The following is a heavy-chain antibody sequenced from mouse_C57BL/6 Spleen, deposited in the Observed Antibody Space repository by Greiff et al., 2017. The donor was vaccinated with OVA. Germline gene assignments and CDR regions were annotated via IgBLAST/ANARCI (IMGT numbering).Heavy chain of an antibody. V-gene: IGHV1-81*01. CDR2: IYPRSGNT. J-gene: IGHJ1*03. Sequence: QVQLQQSGAELARPGASVKLSCKASGYTFTSYGISWVKQRTGQGLEWIGEIYPRSGNTYYNEKFKGKATLTADTSSSTAYMELRSLTSEDSAVYFCARDYYGSSYGYFDVWGTGTTVTVSS. D-gene: IGHD1-1*01. CDR1: GYTFTSYG. CDR3: ARDYYGSSYGYFDV.